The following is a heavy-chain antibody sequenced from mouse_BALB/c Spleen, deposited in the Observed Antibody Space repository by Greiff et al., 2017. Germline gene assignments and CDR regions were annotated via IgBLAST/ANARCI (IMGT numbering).Heavy chain of an antibody. Sequence: EVKVVESGGGLVKPGGSLKLSCAASGFTFSDYYMYWVRQTPEKRLEWVATISDGGSYTYYPDSVKGRFTISRDNAKNNLYLQMSSLKSEDTAMYYCARGEGYYGSSSAWFAYWGQGTLVTVSA. J-gene: IGHJ3*01. CDR2: ISDGGSYT. CDR1: GFTFSDYY. D-gene: IGHD1-1*01. CDR3: ARGEGYYGSSSAWFAY. V-gene: IGHV5-4*02.